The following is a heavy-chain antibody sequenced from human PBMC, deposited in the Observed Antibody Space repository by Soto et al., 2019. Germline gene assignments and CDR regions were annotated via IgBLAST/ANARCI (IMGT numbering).Heavy chain of an antibody. D-gene: IGHD3-9*01. V-gene: IGHV3-74*01. CDR1: GFPFSSYW. J-gene: IGHJ4*02. Sequence: EVQLVESGGDLVQRGGSLRLSCAASGFPFSSYWMHWVRHTPGKGLDWVARISGDGVTTYYADSVTGRFTVSRDNAKNTLSLQTRGLRAEDTAVYYCAREYYGLLTGYYTDYWGQGTLVSVSS. CDR2: ISGDGVTT. CDR3: AREYYGLLTGYYTDY.